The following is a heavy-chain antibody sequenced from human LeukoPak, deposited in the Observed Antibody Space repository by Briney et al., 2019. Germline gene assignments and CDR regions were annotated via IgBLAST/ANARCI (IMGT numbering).Heavy chain of an antibody. D-gene: IGHD6-19*01. J-gene: IGHJ2*01. V-gene: IGHV4-34*01. CDR1: GGSISSYY. CDR3: AREIAVANNWYFDL. CDR2: INHSGSA. Sequence: SETLSLTCTVSGGSISSYYWSWIRQPPGKGLEWIGEINHSGSANYNPSLKSRVTISVDTSKNQFSLKLSSVTAADTAVYYCAREIAVANNWYFDLWGRGTLVTVSS.